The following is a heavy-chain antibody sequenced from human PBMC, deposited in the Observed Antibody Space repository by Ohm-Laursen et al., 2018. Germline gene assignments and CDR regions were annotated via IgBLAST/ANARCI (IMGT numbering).Heavy chain of an antibody. CDR3: AKANYGGNSGALDY. J-gene: IGHJ4*02. Sequence: SLRLSCTASGFTFDDYAMHWVRQAPGKGMAWVSGISWNSGSIGYADSVKGRFTISRDNAKNSLYLQMNSLRAEDTALYYCAKANYGGNSGALDYWGQGTLVTVSS. V-gene: IGHV3-9*01. D-gene: IGHD4-23*01. CDR1: GFTFDDYA. CDR2: ISWNSGSI.